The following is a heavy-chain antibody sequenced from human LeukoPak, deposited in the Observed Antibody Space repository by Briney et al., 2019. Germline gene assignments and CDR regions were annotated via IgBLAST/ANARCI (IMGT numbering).Heavy chain of an antibody. Sequence: GGSLRLSCAASGFTFSSYGMHWVRQAPGKGLEWVAVISYDGSNKHYADSVKGRFTISRDNSKNTLYLQMNSLRAEDTAVYYCAKESPSPRYYDSSGYPDYWGQGTLVTVSS. CDR2: ISYDGSNK. D-gene: IGHD3-22*01. CDR3: AKESPSPRYYDSSGYPDY. V-gene: IGHV3-30*18. J-gene: IGHJ4*02. CDR1: GFTFSSYG.